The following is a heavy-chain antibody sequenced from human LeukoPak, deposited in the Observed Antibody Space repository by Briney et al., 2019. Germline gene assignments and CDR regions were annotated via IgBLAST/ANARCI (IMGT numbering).Heavy chain of an antibody. V-gene: IGHV1-2*02. D-gene: IGHD3-9*01. CDR1: GYTFTGYY. CDR3: ARVSPTRYYDILTGWDAFDI. CDR2: INPNSGGT. Sequence: ASVKVSCKASGYTFTGYYIHWVRQAPGQGLEWMGWINPNSGGTNYAQKFQGRVTMTRDTSISTAYMELSRLRSDDTAVYYCARVSPTRYYDILTGWDAFDIWGQGTMVTVSS. J-gene: IGHJ3*02.